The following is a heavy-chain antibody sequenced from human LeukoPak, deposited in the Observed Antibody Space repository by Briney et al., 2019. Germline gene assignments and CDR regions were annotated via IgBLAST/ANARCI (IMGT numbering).Heavy chain of an antibody. CDR1: GFTFSSYA. Sequence: GGSLRLSCAASGFTFSSYAMSWVRQAPGKGLEWVSAISGSGISTYYADSVKGRFTISRDNSKNTLYLQMNSLRAEDTAVYYCAKIAPRDDFWSGSEYYYYMDVWGKGTTVTVSS. CDR3: AKIAPRDDFWSGSEYYYYMDV. V-gene: IGHV3-23*01. J-gene: IGHJ6*03. CDR2: ISGSGIST. D-gene: IGHD3-3*01.